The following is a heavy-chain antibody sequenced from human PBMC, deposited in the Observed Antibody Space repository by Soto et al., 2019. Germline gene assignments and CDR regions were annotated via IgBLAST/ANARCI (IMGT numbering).Heavy chain of an antibody. V-gene: IGHV3-49*03. CDR1: GFTFGYYA. CDR2: IRSKAYGGTT. CDR3: TREREYCTNGVCYYGYGMDV. J-gene: IGHJ6*02. Sequence: PGGSLRLSCTASGFTFGYYAMSWFRQSPGKGLEWVGFIRSKAYGGTTEYAASVKGRFTISRDDSKSIAYLQMNSLKTEDTAVYYCTREREYCTNGVCYYGYGMDVWGQGTTVTVSS. D-gene: IGHD2-8*01.